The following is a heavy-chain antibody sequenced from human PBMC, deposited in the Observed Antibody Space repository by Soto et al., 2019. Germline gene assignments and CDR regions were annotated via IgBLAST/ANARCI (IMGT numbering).Heavy chain of an antibody. CDR2: ISGSGGVT. Sequence: QSGGSLRLSCAASGLTFSSYAMSWVRQGPGKGLEWVTLISGSGGVTDYADSVKGRFTVSRDNSKNTMYLELNSLTAGDTAIYYCAKIHSGSSEDAFDVWGQGTVVTVSS. CDR1: GLTFSSYA. V-gene: IGHV3-23*01. J-gene: IGHJ3*01. CDR3: AKIHSGSSEDAFDV. D-gene: IGHD6-19*01.